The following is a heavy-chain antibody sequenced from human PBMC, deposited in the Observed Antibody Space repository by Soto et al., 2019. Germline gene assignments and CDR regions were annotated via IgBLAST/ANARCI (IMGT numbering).Heavy chain of an antibody. Sequence: EVQVLESGGGLVQPGWSLRLSCEGSGFTVSSHAMTWIRQAPGKGPEWVSTVTAAGGTYYADSVKGRFAMSRDTSENTLYLQMNSLGAEDTAAYYCAPQVSCSGGSCQYDAFAIRGQGTMVTVSS. CDR2: VTAAGGT. V-gene: IGHV3-23*01. D-gene: IGHD2-15*01. CDR3: APQVSCSGGSCQYDAFAI. J-gene: IGHJ3*02. CDR1: GFTVSSHA.